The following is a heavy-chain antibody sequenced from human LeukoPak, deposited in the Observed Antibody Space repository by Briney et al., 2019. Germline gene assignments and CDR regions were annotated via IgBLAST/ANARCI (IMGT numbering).Heavy chain of an antibody. CDR2: ISSSSSYI. D-gene: IGHD5-18*01. CDR1: GFTFSSYS. V-gene: IGHV3-21*01. CDR3: SGYSYGYGIDY. J-gene: IGHJ4*02. Sequence: GGSLRLSCAASGFTFSSYSMNWVRQAPGKGLDWVSSISSSSSYIYYADSVKGRFTISRDNAKNSLYLQMNSLRAEDTAVYYCSGYSYGYGIDYWGQGTLVTVSS.